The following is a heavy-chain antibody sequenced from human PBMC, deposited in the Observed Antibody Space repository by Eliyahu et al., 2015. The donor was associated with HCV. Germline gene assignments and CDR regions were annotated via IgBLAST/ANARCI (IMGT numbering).Heavy chain of an antibody. CDR3: TRAQDSSSWYFFDF. CDR1: GFNFGAYP. CDR2: ISSSSSFK. Sequence: EEPLVESGGTLVKPGGSLRXSCAASGFNFGAYPMXWVRQAPGTGLEWVSAISSSSSFKYYADSLKGRFTVSRDNAKKSLYLQMNSLRADDTAVYYCTRAQDSSSWYFFDFWGQGTLVTVSS. D-gene: IGHD6-13*01. J-gene: IGHJ4*02. V-gene: IGHV3-21*01.